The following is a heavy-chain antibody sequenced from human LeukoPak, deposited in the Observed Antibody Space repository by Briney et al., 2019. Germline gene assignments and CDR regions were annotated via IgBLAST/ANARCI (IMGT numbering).Heavy chain of an antibody. V-gene: IGHV1-2*02. CDR1: GYTFTGYY. CDR3: ARLPPDYGDNWFDP. Sequence: ASVKVSCKASGYTFTGYYMHWVRQAPGQGLEWMGWINPNSGGTNYAQKFQGRVTMTRDTSISTAYMELSRLRSDDTAVYYCARLPPDYGDNWFDPSGQGTLVTVSS. J-gene: IGHJ5*02. D-gene: IGHD4-17*01. CDR2: INPNSGGT.